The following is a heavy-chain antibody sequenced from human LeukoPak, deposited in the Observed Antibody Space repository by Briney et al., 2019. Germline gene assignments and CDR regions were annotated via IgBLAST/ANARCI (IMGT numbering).Heavy chain of an antibody. J-gene: IGHJ4*02. V-gene: IGHV4-39*01. Sequence: SETLSLTCTLSLGSTSSSNYWGWLRQPPGQGLEWIRYFYYSGTTYYNPSLKGRVTISVDTSKYQYSLKLSAVNDTGRAVYYCARHDSSGYYPPYYFDYWGRGTLVSVSS. D-gene: IGHD3-22*01. CDR2: FYYSGTT. CDR3: ARHDSSGYYPPYYFDY. CDR1: LGSTSSSNY.